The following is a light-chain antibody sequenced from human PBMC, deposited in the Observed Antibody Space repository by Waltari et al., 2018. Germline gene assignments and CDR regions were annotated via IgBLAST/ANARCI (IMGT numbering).Light chain of an antibody. V-gene: IGLV8-61*01. CDR3: VLYMGSGIWV. J-gene: IGLJ3*02. CDR1: SGSVSTHTY. Sequence: QTVVTQEPSFSVSPGGTVTLTCGLSSGSVSTHTYPSWYQQTPGQAPRTLIYSTNTRSSGVPDRFSGSILGDKAALTITGAQADDESDYYCVLYMGSGIWVFGGGTKLTVL. CDR2: STN.